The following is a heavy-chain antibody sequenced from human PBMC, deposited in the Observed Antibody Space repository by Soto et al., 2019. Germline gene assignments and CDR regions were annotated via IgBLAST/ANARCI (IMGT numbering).Heavy chain of an antibody. CDR1: GYSFTNYW. Sequence: EVQLVQSGAEVKKPGGSLKISCKGSGYSFTNYWIGWVRQMPGKGLEWMGIIYPGDSDTRYSPSFQGQVTISADKSISTAYLQWSSLKASDTAMYYCARAMVRGKNYYGVDVWGQGTTVTVSS. V-gene: IGHV5-51*03. J-gene: IGHJ6*02. CDR3: ARAMVRGKNYYGVDV. D-gene: IGHD3-10*01. CDR2: IYPGDSDT.